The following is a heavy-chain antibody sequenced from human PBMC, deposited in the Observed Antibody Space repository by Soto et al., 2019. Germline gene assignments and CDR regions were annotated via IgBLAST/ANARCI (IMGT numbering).Heavy chain of an antibody. CDR3: ARDGGAY. CDR1: GFTFSSYA. Sequence: QVQLVESGGGVVQPGRSLRLSCAASGFTFSSYAMHWVRRAPGKGLEWMAVRSYDGSNKYYADSVKGRFTISRDNSKNPLYLQMNSLRPEDTALYYCARDGGAYWGQGTLVIVSS. D-gene: IGHD3-16*01. CDR2: RSYDGSNK. J-gene: IGHJ4*02. V-gene: IGHV3-30-3*01.